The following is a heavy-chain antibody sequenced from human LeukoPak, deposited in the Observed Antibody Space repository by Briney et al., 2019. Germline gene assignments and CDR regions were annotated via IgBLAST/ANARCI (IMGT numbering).Heavy chain of an antibody. CDR3: AKGGGSTRAPFDY. J-gene: IGHJ4*02. CDR2: ISYDGSNK. V-gene: IGHV3-30-3*01. Sequence: GGSLRLSCAASGFTFSSYAMHWVRQAPGKGLEWVAVISYDGSNKYYADSVKGRFTISRDNSKNTLYLQMNSLRAEDTAVYYCAKGGGSTRAPFDYWGQGTLVTVSS. D-gene: IGHD3-16*01. CDR1: GFTFSSYA.